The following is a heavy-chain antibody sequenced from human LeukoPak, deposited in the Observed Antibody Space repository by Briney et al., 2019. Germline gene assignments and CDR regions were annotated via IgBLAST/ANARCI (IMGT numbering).Heavy chain of an antibody. CDR1: GFTFSSYA. CDR2: ISYDGSSK. Sequence: PGGSLRLSCAASGFTFSSYAMHWVRQAPGKGLEWVAVISYDGSSKSYSDSVKGRFTISRDNAKNTLYLQMNSLRAEDTAVYYCARESGYTYGAWGQGTLVTVSS. CDR3: ARESGYTYGA. D-gene: IGHD6-13*01. J-gene: IGHJ4*02. V-gene: IGHV3-30*03.